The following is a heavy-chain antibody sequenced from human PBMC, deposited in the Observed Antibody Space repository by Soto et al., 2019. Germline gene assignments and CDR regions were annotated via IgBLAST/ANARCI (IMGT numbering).Heavy chain of an antibody. J-gene: IGHJ2*01. CDR3: ARDGRGRGIAVAGRFWYFDL. CDR1: GASISSGGYY. CDR2: IYYSGST. Sequence: QVQLQESGPGLVKPSQTLSLTCTVSGASISSGGYYWNWIRQHPGKGLEWIGYIYYSGSTYYIPSLKSRVTISVDTSKNEFSLKLSSVTAADTAVYYCARDGRGRGIAVAGRFWYFDLWGRGTLVTVSS. D-gene: IGHD6-19*01. V-gene: IGHV4-31*03.